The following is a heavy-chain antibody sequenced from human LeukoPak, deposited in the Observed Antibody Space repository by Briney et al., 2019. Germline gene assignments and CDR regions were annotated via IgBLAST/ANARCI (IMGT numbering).Heavy chain of an antibody. Sequence: GGSLRLSCAASGFTFSSYWMSWVRQAPGKGLEWVANIKQDGSEKYYVDSVKGRFTISRDNAKNSLYLQMNSLRAEDTAVYYCAGRTHDLLSMPFDYWGQGTLVTVSS. CDR3: AGRTHDLLSMPFDY. CDR1: GFTFSSYW. D-gene: IGHD3-10*01. CDR2: IKQDGSEK. J-gene: IGHJ4*02. V-gene: IGHV3-7*01.